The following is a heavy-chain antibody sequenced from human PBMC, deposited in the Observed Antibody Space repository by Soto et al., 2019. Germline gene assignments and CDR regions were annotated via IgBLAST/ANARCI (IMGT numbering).Heavy chain of an antibody. CDR2: ISGSGGST. V-gene: IGHV3-23*01. D-gene: IGHD5-18*01. J-gene: IGHJ6*02. CDR3: AKDGVLQLGDYYGMDV. CDR1: GFTFSSYA. Sequence: EVQLLESGGGLVQPGGSLRLSCAAYGFTFSSYAMSWIRQAPGKGLEWVSAISGSGGSTYYADSVKGRFTISRDNSKNTLYLQMNSLRAEDTAVYYCAKDGVLQLGDYYGMDVWGQGTTVTVSS.